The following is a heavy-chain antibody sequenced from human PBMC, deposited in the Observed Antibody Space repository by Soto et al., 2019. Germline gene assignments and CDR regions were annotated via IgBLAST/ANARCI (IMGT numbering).Heavy chain of an antibody. Sequence: QVQLQESGPGLVKPSETLSLTCTVSGGSVSSGSYYWSWIRQPPGKGLEYIGYLYYSGSTNYDPSLKSRVTISVDKSKNQFSLKLSSVTAADTAVYYCARDLSGAVAGTGAFDYWGQGTLVTVSS. CDR3: ARDLSGAVAGTGAFDY. CDR1: GGSVSSGSYY. CDR2: LYYSGST. D-gene: IGHD6-19*01. V-gene: IGHV4-61*01. J-gene: IGHJ4*02.